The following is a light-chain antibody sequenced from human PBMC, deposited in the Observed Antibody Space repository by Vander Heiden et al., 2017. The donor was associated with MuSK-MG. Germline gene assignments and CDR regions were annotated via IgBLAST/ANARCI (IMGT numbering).Light chain of an antibody. V-gene: IGLV2-14*01. Sequence: QSALTQPASVSGSPGQSITISCTGTRSDVGGYKYVSWYQQHPGKAPKLMIYEVSKRPSGVANCFSGSKAGTTASLTISGLQDEDEDDYYCSSDTSSRTGVFGTGTKVTVL. CDR1: RSDVGGYKY. J-gene: IGLJ1*01. CDR2: EVS. CDR3: SSDTSSRTGV.